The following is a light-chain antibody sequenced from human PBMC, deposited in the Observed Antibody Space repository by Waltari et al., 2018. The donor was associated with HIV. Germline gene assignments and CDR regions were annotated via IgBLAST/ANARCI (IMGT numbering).Light chain of an antibody. CDR1: QTIRNY. CDR2: AAS. CDR3: QQSYSTPYT. J-gene: IGKJ2*01. V-gene: IGKV1-39*01. Sequence: DIQMTQSPSSLSASVGDRVAITCRASQTIRNYLHWYQQKRGKAPKLLIYAASTLQSGVPSRVSGSGSGTEFTLTISSLQPEDFATYYCQQSYSTPYTFGQGTKLEIK.